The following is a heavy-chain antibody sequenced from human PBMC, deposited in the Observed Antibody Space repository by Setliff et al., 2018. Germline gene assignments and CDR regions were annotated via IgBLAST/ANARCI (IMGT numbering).Heavy chain of an antibody. CDR2: ITNYNGKT. CDR1: GLTFAIFS. Sequence: GASVKVSCKASGLTFAIFSISWVRQAPGQGLEWMGWITNYNGKTDYAQKFQDRVILTTDTSTSTVYMDLRNLRSDDTAVYYCARDKPDFVVVEAAARLDYWGQGSLVTVSS. V-gene: IGHV1-18*01. D-gene: IGHD2-15*01. CDR3: ARDKPDFVVVEAAARLDY. J-gene: IGHJ4*02.